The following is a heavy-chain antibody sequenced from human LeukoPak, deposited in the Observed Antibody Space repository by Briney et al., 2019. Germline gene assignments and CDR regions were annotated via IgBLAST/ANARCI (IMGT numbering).Heavy chain of an antibody. Sequence: ASVKVSCKASVNTFTSYGIRWVRQAPGQGLEWMGWISAYNGNTNYAQKLQGRVTMTTDTSTSTAYMELRSLRSDDTAVYYCARESAAGTSGMDVWGQGTTVTVSS. D-gene: IGHD6-13*01. CDR2: ISAYNGNT. CDR3: ARESAAGTSGMDV. J-gene: IGHJ6*02. V-gene: IGHV1-18*01. CDR1: VNTFTSYG.